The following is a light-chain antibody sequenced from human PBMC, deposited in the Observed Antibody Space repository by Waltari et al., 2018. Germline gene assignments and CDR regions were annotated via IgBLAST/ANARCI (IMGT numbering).Light chain of an antibody. Sequence: SSELTQDPAVSVALGQTVRITCQGASLRTSYASWYQQKSGQATILVIFGKNKRPPGIPDRFSGYNSETTTSLTITGAQAEDEADYYCSSRDSSASHVLFAGGTKLTVL. CDR1: SLRTSY. CDR2: GKN. V-gene: IGLV3-19*01. CDR3: SSRDSSASHVL. J-gene: IGLJ2*01.